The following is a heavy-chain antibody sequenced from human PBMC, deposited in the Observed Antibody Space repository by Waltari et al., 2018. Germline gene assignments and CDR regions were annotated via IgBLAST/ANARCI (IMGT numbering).Heavy chain of an antibody. CDR3: AGGIVGATIADY. CDR1: GYTFTSYD. D-gene: IGHD1-26*01. CDR2: MNPNSGNT. J-gene: IGHJ4*02. V-gene: IGHV1-8*01. Sequence: QVQLVQSGAEVKKPGASVKVSCKASGYTFTSYDINWVRQATGQGLEWMGWMNPNSGNTGYSQKFQGKGNKTRNTSISTAYMELSRLGSEDTAVYYCAGGIVGATIADYWGQGTLVTVSS.